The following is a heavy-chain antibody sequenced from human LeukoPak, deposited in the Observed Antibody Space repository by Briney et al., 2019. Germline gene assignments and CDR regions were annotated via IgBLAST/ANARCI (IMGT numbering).Heavy chain of an antibody. CDR3: ASLGDSSGYYGGENFDY. D-gene: IGHD3-22*01. CDR1: GGSISGSSYY. V-gene: IGHV4-31*03. CDR2: IYYSGST. Sequence: SETLSLTCTVSGGSISGSSYYWSWIRQHPGKGLEWIGYIYYSGSTYYNPSLKSRVTISVDTSKNQFSLKLSSVTAADTAVYYCASLGDSSGYYGGENFDYWGQGTLVTVSS. J-gene: IGHJ4*02.